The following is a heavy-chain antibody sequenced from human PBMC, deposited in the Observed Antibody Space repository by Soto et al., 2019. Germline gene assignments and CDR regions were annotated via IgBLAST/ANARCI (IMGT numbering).Heavy chain of an antibody. V-gene: IGHV1-18*01. J-gene: IGHJ5*02. Sequence: GASVKVSCKASGYTFTSYGISWVRQAPGQGLEWMGWISAYNGNTNYAQRLQGRVTMTTDTSTSTAYMELRSLRSDDTAVYYCARRITIFGVVIHGWFDPWGQGTLVTSPQ. CDR3: ARRITIFGVVIHGWFDP. CDR2: ISAYNGNT. D-gene: IGHD3-3*01. CDR1: GYTFTSYG.